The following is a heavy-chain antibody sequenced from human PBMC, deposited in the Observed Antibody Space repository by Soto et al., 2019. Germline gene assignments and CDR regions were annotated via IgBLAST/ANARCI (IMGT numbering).Heavy chain of an antibody. CDR2: ISAYNGNT. CDR1: GYTFTSYG. J-gene: IGHJ6*02. D-gene: IGHD2-2*01. Sequence: ASVKVSCKASGYTFTSYGISWVRQAPGQGLEWMGWISAYNGNTNYAQKLQGRVTMTTDTSTSTACMELRSLRSDDTAVYYCARDYLHCSSTSCLGGMDVWGQGTTVTVSS. V-gene: IGHV1-18*04. CDR3: ARDYLHCSSTSCLGGMDV.